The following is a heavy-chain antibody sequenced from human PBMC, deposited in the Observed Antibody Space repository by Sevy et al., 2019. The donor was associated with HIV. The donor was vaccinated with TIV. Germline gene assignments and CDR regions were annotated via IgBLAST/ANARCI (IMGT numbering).Heavy chain of an antibody. CDR2: ISAYNGNT. D-gene: IGHD4-17*01. Sequence: ASVKVSCKASGYTFATFVISWVRHAPGKGLEWMGWISAYNGNTNYAQEFQGRVTMTTDTSASTAYMELRNLRSDDTGVYYCARDTAGRVGDYDDYANNYWGQGTLVTVSS. V-gene: IGHV1-18*01. CDR3: ARDTAGRVGDYDDYANNY. J-gene: IGHJ4*02. CDR1: GYTFATFV.